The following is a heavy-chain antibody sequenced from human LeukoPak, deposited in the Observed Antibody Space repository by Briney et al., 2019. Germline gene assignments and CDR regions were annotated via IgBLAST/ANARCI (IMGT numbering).Heavy chain of an antibody. CDR1: GGSFSGYY. D-gene: IGHD6-6*01. V-gene: IGHV4-34*01. CDR2: INHSGST. Sequence: SETLSLTCAVYGGSFSGYYWSWIRQPPGKGLEWIGEINHSGSTNYNPSLKSRVTISVDTSKNQFSLKLSSVTAADTAVYYCARGRRYYSSFNWFVPWGQGTLVTVSS. CDR3: ARGRRYYSSFNWFVP. J-gene: IGHJ5*02.